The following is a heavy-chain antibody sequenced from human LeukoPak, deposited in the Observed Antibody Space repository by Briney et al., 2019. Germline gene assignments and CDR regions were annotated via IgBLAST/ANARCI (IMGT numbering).Heavy chain of an antibody. Sequence: GGSLRLSCAASGFTFSSYDMHWVRRTTGKGLEWVAGIGIGGDPYYAGSVKGRFSISRENDKNSFYLQMNSLRAGDTAVYYCARSRATRTYWYFDLWGRGTLVTVSS. V-gene: IGHV3-13*05. CDR1: GFTFSSYD. CDR3: ARSRATRTYWYFDL. J-gene: IGHJ2*01. CDR2: IGIGGDP.